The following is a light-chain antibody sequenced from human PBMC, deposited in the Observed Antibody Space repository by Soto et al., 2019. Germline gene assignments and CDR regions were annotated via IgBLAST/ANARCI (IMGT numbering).Light chain of an antibody. J-gene: IGKJ1*01. CDR1: QSVTSTY. CDR3: QQYGSSQWT. Sequence: EIVLTQSPGTLSLSPGERVTLSCRASQSVTSTYLAWYQQKPGQAPRLLIYSASSRATGIPDRFSGSGSGTDFTLTISRLEPEDFAVYYCQQYGSSQWTFGQGTKVDNK. V-gene: IGKV3-20*01. CDR2: SAS.